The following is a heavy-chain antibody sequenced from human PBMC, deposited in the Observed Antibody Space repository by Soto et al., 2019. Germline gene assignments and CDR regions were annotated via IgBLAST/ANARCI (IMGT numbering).Heavy chain of an antibody. D-gene: IGHD5-12*01. CDR2: ISYDGSNK. V-gene: IGHV3-30*18. Sequence: GGSLRLSCAASGFTFSSYGMHWVRQAQGKGLEWVAVISYDGSNKYYADSVKGRFTISRDNSKNTLYLQMNSLRAEDTAVYYCAKDRVATIGTQLYYYYYGMDVWGQGTTVTVSS. CDR3: AKDRVATIGTQLYYYYYGMDV. CDR1: GFTFSSYG. J-gene: IGHJ6*02.